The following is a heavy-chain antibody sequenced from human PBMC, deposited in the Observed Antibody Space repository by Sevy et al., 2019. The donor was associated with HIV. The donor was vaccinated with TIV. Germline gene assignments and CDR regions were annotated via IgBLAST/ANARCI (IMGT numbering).Heavy chain of an antibody. D-gene: IGHD3-3*01. V-gene: IGHV4-59*01. Sequence: SETLSLTCTVSGGSISSYYWSWIRQPPGKGLEWIGYIYYSGSTNYHPSLKSRVTISVDTSKNQFSLKLSSVTAADTAVYYCARDNSGVFGADYYYYGMDVWGQGTTVTVSS. CDR3: ARDNSGVFGADYYYYGMDV. J-gene: IGHJ6*02. CDR1: GGSISSYY. CDR2: IYYSGST.